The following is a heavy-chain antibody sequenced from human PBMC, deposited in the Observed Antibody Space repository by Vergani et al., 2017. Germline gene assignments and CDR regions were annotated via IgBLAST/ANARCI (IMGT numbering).Heavy chain of an antibody. J-gene: IGHJ6*03. CDR2: IWYDGSKK. D-gene: IGHD1-26*01. CDR3: ARDRLQWERGQGYMDV. Sequence: QVQLVESGGGVVQTGRSLRLSCAASGFTFSSYGMHWVRQAPGKGLEWVAVIWYDGSKKYYADSVKGRFTISRDNSKNTLYLQMNSLRAEDTAVYYCARDRLQWERGQGYMDVWGKXP. V-gene: IGHV3-33*01. CDR1: GFTFSSYG.